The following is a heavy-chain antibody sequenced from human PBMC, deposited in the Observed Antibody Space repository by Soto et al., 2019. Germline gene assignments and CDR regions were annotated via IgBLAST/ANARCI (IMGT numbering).Heavy chain of an antibody. Sequence: EVRLLESGGGLVQPGGSLRLSCAASGFTFSSYAMRWVRQAPVKGLEWVSAISGSGGSTCYADSVKGRFTISRDNSKNTLYLQMNSLRAEDTAVYYCARRGSGSYYDYWGQGTLVTVSS. CDR2: ISGSGGST. CDR1: GFTFSSYA. D-gene: IGHD1-26*01. CDR3: ARRGSGSYYDY. V-gene: IGHV3-23*01. J-gene: IGHJ4*02.